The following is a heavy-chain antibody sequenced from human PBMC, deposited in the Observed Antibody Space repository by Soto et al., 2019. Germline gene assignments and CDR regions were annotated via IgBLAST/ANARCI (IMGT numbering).Heavy chain of an antibody. J-gene: IGHJ3*02. V-gene: IGHV1-18*01. D-gene: IGHD4-17*01. CDR2: ISAYNGNT. CDR3: ARDVAYYGDYFNLDAFDI. Sequence: QVQLVQSGAEVKKPGASVKVSCKASGYTFTSYGISWVRQAPGQGLEWMGWISAYNGNTNYAQKLQGRVTMTTETSTSTAYMELRSLRSDDTAVYYCARDVAYYGDYFNLDAFDIWGQGTMVTVSS. CDR1: GYTFTSYG.